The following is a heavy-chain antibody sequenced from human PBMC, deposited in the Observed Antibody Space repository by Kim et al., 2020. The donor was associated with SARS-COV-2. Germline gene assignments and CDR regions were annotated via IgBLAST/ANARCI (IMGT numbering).Heavy chain of an antibody. CDR3: ARGAGAVDV. CDR2: IRDDGSAK. J-gene: IGHJ6*04. CDR1: GFSFSSYW. D-gene: IGHD6-19*01. V-gene: IGHV3-7*01. Sequence: GGSRRLSCAASGFSFSSYWMSGVRQAPGKGLERWGNIRDDGSAKTYVDAVKGRFTISRDNAKDSLYLQINSLRAEDTAVYYCARGAGAVDVWGNWTTVTVSS.